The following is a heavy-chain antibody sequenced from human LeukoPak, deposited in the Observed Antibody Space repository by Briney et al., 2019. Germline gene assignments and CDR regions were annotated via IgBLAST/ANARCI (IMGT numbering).Heavy chain of an antibody. Sequence: GSLRLSCAASGFTFSSYGMHWVRQAPGKGLEWVAVISYDGSNKYYADSVKGRFTISRDNSKNTLYLQMNSLRAEDTAVYYCAKARYDSSGYQYYYGMDVWGQGTTVTVSS. D-gene: IGHD3-22*01. J-gene: IGHJ6*02. V-gene: IGHV3-30*18. CDR1: GFTFSSYG. CDR2: ISYDGSNK. CDR3: AKARYDSSGYQYYYGMDV.